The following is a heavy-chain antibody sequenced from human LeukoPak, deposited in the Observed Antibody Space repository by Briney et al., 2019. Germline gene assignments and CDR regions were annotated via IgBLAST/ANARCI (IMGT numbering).Heavy chain of an antibody. D-gene: IGHD4-17*01. CDR3: AKDTALMTVTTYDY. CDR1: GFTFSSYA. Sequence: GGSLRLSCAASGFTFSSYAMSWVRQAPGKGLEWVSAISGSGGSTYYADSVKGRFTISRDNSKSMLYLQMNSLRAEDTAVYYCAKDTALMTVTTYDYWGQGTLVTVSS. J-gene: IGHJ4*02. V-gene: IGHV3-23*01. CDR2: ISGSGGST.